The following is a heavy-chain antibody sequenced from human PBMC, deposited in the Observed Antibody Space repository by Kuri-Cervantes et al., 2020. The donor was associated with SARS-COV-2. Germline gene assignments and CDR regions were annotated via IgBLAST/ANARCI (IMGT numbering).Heavy chain of an antibody. CDR3: ARDHVDTATVFDY. CDR1: GGTFSSYA. Sequence: SVKVSCKASGGTFSSYAISWVRQAPGQGLEWMGRIIPILGIANYAQKFQGRVTITADKSTSTAYMELSSLRSEDTAVYYCARDHVDTATVFDYWGQGTLVTVSS. D-gene: IGHD5-18*01. CDR2: IIPILGIA. V-gene: IGHV1-69*04. J-gene: IGHJ4*02.